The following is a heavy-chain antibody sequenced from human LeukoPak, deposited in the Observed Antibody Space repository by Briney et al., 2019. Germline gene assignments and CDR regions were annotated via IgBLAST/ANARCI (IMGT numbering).Heavy chain of an antibody. CDR1: GDSVSTSAYY. Sequence: SETLSLTCTVSGDSVSTSAYYWGWIRQSPGKGLEWIGSVYYTGTTFYNPSLKSRITISVDTSKKQFSLKLNSVTAADTAVYYCARTVVVIKGAFDIWGQGTMVTVSS. V-gene: IGHV4-39*01. D-gene: IGHD3-22*01. J-gene: IGHJ3*02. CDR2: VYYTGTT. CDR3: ARTVVVIKGAFDI.